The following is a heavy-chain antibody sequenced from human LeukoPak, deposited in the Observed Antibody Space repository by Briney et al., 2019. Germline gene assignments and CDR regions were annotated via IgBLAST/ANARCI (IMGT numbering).Heavy chain of an antibody. J-gene: IGHJ3*02. V-gene: IGHV1-8*03. CDR2: MNPNSGNT. D-gene: IGHD6-6*01. CDR3: ARGSSSSGGAFDI. CDR1: GYTFTSYD. Sequence: GASVKVSCKASGYTFTSYDINWVRQATGQGLEWMGWMNPNSGNTGYAQKFQGRVTITRNTSISTAYMELSRLRSDDTAVYYCARGSSSSGGAFDIWGQGTMVTVSS.